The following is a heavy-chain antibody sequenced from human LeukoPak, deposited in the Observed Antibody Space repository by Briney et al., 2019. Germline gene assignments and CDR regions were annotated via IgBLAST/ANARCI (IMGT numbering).Heavy chain of an antibody. J-gene: IGHJ5*02. CDR1: GYTFTSYG. D-gene: IGHD1-14*01. Sequence: ASVKVSCKASGYTFTSYGISWVRQAPGQGLEWMGWISAYNGNTKYTQKLQGRVTMTTDTSTSIAYMELMSLRSDDTAVYYCARDRLSPGPDGNWFDLWGQGTLVTVSS. CDR3: ARDRLSPGPDGNWFDL. CDR2: ISAYNGNT. V-gene: IGHV1-18*01.